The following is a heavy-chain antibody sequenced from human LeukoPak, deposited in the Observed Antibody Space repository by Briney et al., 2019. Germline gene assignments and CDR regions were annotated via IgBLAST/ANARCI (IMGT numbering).Heavy chain of an antibody. CDR3: AKDLGWFGELNDAFDI. J-gene: IGHJ3*02. Sequence: GGSLRLSCAASGFTFRTSGMNWVRQAPGQGLEWVSAISGSGGSTYYADSVKGRFTISRDNSKNTLYLQMNSLRAEDTAVYYCAKDLGWFGELNDAFDIWGQGTMVTVSS. D-gene: IGHD3-10*01. CDR1: GFTFRTSG. CDR2: ISGSGGST. V-gene: IGHV3-23*01.